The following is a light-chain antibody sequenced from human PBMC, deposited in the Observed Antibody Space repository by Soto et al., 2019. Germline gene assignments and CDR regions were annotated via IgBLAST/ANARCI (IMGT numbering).Light chain of an antibody. CDR2: DAF. J-gene: IGKJ1*01. CDR3: QQYGSLSWT. CDR1: QSVRNA. Sequence: EIVLTQSPGTLSLSPGERATLSCRASQSVRNALAWYQHQPGQAPRLLIFDAFKRATGIPARFSGSGSGTDFTLTISRLEPEDFAVYYCQQYGSLSWTFGQGTKVDIK. V-gene: IGKV3-20*01.